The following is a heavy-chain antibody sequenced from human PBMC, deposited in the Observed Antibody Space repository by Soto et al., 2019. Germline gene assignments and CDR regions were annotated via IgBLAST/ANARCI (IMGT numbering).Heavy chain of an antibody. D-gene: IGHD5-18*01. CDR2: VSHSGST. Sequence: QVRLQESGPGLVKPSQTLSLTCTVSGGSISSAAYYWSWIRQHQGKGLEWIGYVSHSGSTYYNPSLKSRVIISVDTSKNQFSLSLTSVTAAATAVYYCAREYTYGSNFFDCWGQGALVTVSS. J-gene: IGHJ4*02. CDR3: AREYTYGSNFFDC. CDR1: GGSISSAAYY. V-gene: IGHV4-31*03.